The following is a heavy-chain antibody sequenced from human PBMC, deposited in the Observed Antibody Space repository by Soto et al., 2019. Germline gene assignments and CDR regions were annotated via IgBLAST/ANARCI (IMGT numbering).Heavy chain of an antibody. J-gene: IGHJ5*02. D-gene: IGHD6-13*01. CDR1: GFTFSDYY. V-gene: IGHV3-11*04. CDR3: AREPQQLVKPNWFDP. CDR2: ISSSGSTI. Sequence: PGGSLRLSCAASGFTFSDYYMSWIRQAPGKGLEWVSYISSSGSTIYYADSVKGRFTISRDNAKNSLYLQMNSLRAEDTAVYYCAREPQQLVKPNWFDPWGQGTLVTVSS.